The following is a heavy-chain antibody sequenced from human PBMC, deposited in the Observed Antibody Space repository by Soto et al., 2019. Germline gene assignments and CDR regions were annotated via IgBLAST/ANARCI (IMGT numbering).Heavy chain of an antibody. CDR1: GYTFTSYG. CDR3: ARSEYCSSTSCHPPGTFDI. D-gene: IGHD2-2*01. CDR2: ISAYNGNT. Sequence: QVQLVQSGAEVKKPGASVKVSCKASGYTFTSYGISWVRQAPGQGLEWMGWISAYNGNTNYAQKLQGRVTMTTDTSTSTAYMELRSLRSDDTAVYYCARSEYCSSTSCHPPGTFDIWGQGTMVTVSS. J-gene: IGHJ3*02. V-gene: IGHV1-18*01.